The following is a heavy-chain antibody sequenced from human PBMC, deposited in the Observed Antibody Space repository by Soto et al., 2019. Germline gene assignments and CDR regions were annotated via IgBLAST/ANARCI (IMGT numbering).Heavy chain of an antibody. J-gene: IGHJ4*02. CDR1: GGSISSSSYY. D-gene: IGHD6-6*01. CDR3: ARGALLAARRTGFDY. CDR2: IYYSGST. V-gene: IGHV4-39*01. Sequence: SETLSLTCTVSGGSISSSSYYWGWIRQPPGKGLEWIGSIYYSGSTYYNPSLKSRVTISVDTSKNQFSLKLSSVTAADTAVYYCARGALLAARRTGFDYWGQGTLVTVSS.